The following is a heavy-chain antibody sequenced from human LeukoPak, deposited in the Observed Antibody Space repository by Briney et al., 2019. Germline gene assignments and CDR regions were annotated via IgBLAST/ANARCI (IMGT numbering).Heavy chain of an antibody. D-gene: IGHD3-16*02. CDR2: ISGIRGST. J-gene: IGHJ4*02. CDR3: ARQIMFTFGGVIATGAYFDS. Sequence: PGGSLRLSCAASGFTVSDYAMSWVRQAPGKGLEWVSTISGIRGSTHYADSVKGRFTISRDTSRNTLYLQMNSQRAEDTAVYYCARQIMFTFGGVIATGAYFDSWGQGTLVIVSS. CDR1: GFTVSDYA. V-gene: IGHV3-23*01.